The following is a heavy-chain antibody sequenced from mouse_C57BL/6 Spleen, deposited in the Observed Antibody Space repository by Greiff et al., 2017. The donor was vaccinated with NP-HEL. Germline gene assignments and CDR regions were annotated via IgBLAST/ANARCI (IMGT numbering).Heavy chain of an antibody. V-gene: IGHV1-55*01. D-gene: IGHD2-4*01. CDR2: IYPGSGST. CDR1: GYTFTSYW. J-gene: IGHJ2*01. CDR3: TLYDYGYYFDY. Sequence: VQLQQSGAELVKPGASVKMSCKASGYTFTSYWITWVKQRPGQGLEWIGDIYPGSGSTNYNEKFKSQATLTVATSSSTAYMQLSSLTSEDSAVYYCTLYDYGYYFDYWGQCTTLTVSS.